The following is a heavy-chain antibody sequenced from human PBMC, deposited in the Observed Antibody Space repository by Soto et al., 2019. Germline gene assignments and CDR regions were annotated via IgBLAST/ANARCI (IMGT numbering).Heavy chain of an antibody. D-gene: IGHD1-26*01. Sequence: SVKVSCKASGGTFSSYAISWVRQAPGQGLEWMGGIIPIFGTANYAQKFQGRATITADESTSTAYMELSSLRSDDTAVYYCAARSGRDPYYFDYWGQGTLVTVSS. CDR2: IIPIFGTA. CDR1: GGTFSSYA. J-gene: IGHJ4*02. CDR3: AARSGRDPYYFDY. V-gene: IGHV1-69*13.